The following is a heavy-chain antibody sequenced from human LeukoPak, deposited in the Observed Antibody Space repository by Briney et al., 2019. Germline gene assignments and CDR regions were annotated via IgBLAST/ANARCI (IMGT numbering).Heavy chain of an antibody. CDR3: ARGQYYGSGSYYDY. CDR2: MNPNSGNT. Sequence: ASVKVSCKASGYTFTGYDINWVRQATGQGLEWMGWMNPNSGNTGYAQKFQGRVTMTRNTSISTAYMELSSLRSEDTAVYYCARGQYYGSGSYYDYWGQGTLVTVSS. J-gene: IGHJ4*02. D-gene: IGHD3-10*01. CDR1: GYTFTGYD. V-gene: IGHV1-8*01.